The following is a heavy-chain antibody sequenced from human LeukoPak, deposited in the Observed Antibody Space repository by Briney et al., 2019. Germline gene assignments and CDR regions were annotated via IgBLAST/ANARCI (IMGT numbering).Heavy chain of an antibody. CDR1: GGSISSYY. CDR3: Y. J-gene: IGHJ4*02. D-gene: IGHD6-19*01. CDR2: IYYSGST. V-gene: IGHV4-59*05. Sequence: PSETLSLTCTVSGGSISSYYWSWIRQPAGKGLEWIGSIYYSGSTYYNPSLKSRVTISVDTSKNQFSLKLSYSSGWFRPYYFDYWGQGTLVTVSS.